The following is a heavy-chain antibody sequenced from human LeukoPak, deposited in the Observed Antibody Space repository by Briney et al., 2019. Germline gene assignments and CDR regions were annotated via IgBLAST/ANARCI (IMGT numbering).Heavy chain of an antibody. D-gene: IGHD3-22*01. J-gene: IGHJ4*02. V-gene: IGHV3-30*18. Sequence: GGSLRLSCAASGFTFSRYAMHWVRQAPRKGLEWVAVISYDCNNEFYADSVKGRFIISRDNSKNTLYLQMNSLRAEDTAVYYCAKGGGYYYDTSGYYWGQGALVTVSS. CDR1: GFTFSRYA. CDR3: AKGGGYYYDTSGYY. CDR2: ISYDCNNE.